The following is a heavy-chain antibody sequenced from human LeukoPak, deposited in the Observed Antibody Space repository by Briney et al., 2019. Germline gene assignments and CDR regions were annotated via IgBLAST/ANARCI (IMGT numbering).Heavy chain of an antibody. CDR2: INHSGST. J-gene: IGHJ5*02. CDR1: GGSFSGYY. D-gene: IGHD2-15*01. Sequence: SETLSLTCAVYGGSFSGYYWSWIRQPPGKGLEWIGEINHSGSTNYNPSLKSRVTISVDTSKNQFSLKLSSVTAADTAVYYCARKENVVSFDPWGQGTLVTVSS. V-gene: IGHV4-34*01. CDR3: ARKENVVSFDP.